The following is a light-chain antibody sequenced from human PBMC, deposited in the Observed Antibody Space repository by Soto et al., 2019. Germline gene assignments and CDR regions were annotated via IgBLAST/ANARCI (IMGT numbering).Light chain of an antibody. Sequence: QSALTQPASVSGSPGQSITISCTVTSSDVGDYNYVSWYQKHPGKAPKLMIYEVTNRPSGVSNRFSGSKSGNTASLTISGLQAEDEADYYCSSYTSSSTLVVFGGGTKLTVL. CDR3: SSYTSSSTLVV. CDR1: SSDVGDYNY. CDR2: EVT. V-gene: IGLV2-14*01. J-gene: IGLJ2*01.